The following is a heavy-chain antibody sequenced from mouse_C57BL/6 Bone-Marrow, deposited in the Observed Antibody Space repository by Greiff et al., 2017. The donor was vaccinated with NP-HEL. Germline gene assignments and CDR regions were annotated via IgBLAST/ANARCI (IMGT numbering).Heavy chain of an antibody. J-gene: IGHJ2*01. CDR1: GYTFTSYA. CDR2: FYPGDSSM. CDR3: ARRAIYDDGSSLYYFDD. V-gene: IGHV1-85*01. D-gene: IGHD1-1*01. Sequence: QVQLQQSGPELVKPGASVKLSCKASGYTFTSYAINWVKQRPGQGLEWVGWFYPGDSSMKYNEKFKGKATLTVDISSSTAYMELHSLTSEDSAVYFCARRAIYDDGSSLYYFDDWGQGTTLSLAS.